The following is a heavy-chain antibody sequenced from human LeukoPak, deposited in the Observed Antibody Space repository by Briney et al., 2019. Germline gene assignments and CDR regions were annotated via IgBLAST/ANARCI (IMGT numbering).Heavy chain of an antibody. CDR2: MYLSGTT. D-gene: IGHD3-22*01. CDR3: AGLVGRYSSGLYYYYFDY. V-gene: IGHV4-30-2*01. CDR1: GGSISSGGYY. Sequence: SQTLSLTCTVSGGSISSGGYYWSWVRQPPGKGLEWIGEMYLSGTTHSNPSVKSRVTISIDKSKNQFFLNLSSVTAADTAVYYCAGLVGRYSSGLYYYYFDYWGQGTLVTVSS. J-gene: IGHJ4*02.